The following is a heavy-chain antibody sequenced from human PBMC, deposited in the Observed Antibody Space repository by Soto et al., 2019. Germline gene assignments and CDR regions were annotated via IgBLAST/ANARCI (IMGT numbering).Heavy chain of an antibody. CDR2: INHSGST. V-gene: IGHV4-34*01. Sequence: PSETLSLTCAVYGGSFSGYYWSWIRQPPGKGLEWIGEINHSGSTNYNPSLKSRVTISVDTSKNQFSLKLSSVTAADTAVYYCARGGSGGNDPYYYYYGMDVWGQGTTVTVSS. CDR3: ARGGSGGNDPYYYYYGMDV. J-gene: IGHJ6*02. D-gene: IGHD2-15*01. CDR1: GGSFSGYY.